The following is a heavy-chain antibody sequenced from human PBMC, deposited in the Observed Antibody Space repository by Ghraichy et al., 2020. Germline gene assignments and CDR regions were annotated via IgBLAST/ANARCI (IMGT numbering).Heavy chain of an antibody. CDR1: GCTFTTYG. CDR3: ARGGPYCSGGVCYFLDS. D-gene: IGHD2-8*02. V-gene: IGHV1-18*01. CDR2: INSYNGDT. J-gene: IGHJ4*02. Sequence: ASVKVSCKASGCTFTTYGLTWLRQAPGQGLEWMGWINSYNGDTKYAQKVQGRVTMTTDTSTSTAYMELRSLRSDDTAVYYCARGGPYCSGGVCYFLDSWGQGTLVTVSS.